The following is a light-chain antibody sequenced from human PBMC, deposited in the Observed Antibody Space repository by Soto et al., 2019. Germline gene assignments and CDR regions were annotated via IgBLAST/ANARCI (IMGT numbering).Light chain of an antibody. CDR2: GAS. J-gene: IGKJ1*01. CDR1: QSVSSSY. CDR3: QQYNSYWT. Sequence: EIVLTQPPGTLSLSPGERATLSCRASQSVSSSYLAWYQQKPGQAPRLLIYGASSRATGIPDRFSGSGSGTDFTLTISRLEPDDFATYYCQQYNSYWTFGQGTKVDIK. V-gene: IGKV3-20*01.